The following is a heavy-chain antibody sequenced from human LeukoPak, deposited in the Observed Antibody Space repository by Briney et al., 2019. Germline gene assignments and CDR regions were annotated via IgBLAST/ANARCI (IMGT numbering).Heavy chain of an antibody. CDR2: ISAYNGNT. D-gene: IGHD3-22*01. CDR3: ARDFLNPMIVVVQNAFDY. V-gene: IGHV1-18*01. J-gene: IGHJ4*02. Sequence: ASVKVSCKASGYTFTSYGISWVRQAPGQGLEWMGWISAYNGNTNYAQKLQGRVTMTTDTSTSTAYMELRSLRSDDTAVYYCARDFLNPMIVVVQNAFDYWGQGTLVTVSS. CDR1: GYTFTSYG.